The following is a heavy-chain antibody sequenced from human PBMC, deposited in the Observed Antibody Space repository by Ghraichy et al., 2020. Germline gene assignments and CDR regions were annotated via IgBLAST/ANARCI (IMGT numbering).Heavy chain of an antibody. CDR1: GSSLTSGYC. V-gene: IGHV4-38-2*02. Sequence: SETLSLTCAVSGSSLTSGYCWGWIRQSPGEGLEWIGSIHHSGTTFYNPSLKGRVTFSVDTSKNEFSLKVNSVTAADTAVYYCARESAVIVGCEGDFDCWGQGILVTVSS. CDR2: IHHSGTT. J-gene: IGHJ4*02. D-gene: IGHD2/OR15-2a*01. CDR3: ARESAVIVGCEGDFDC.